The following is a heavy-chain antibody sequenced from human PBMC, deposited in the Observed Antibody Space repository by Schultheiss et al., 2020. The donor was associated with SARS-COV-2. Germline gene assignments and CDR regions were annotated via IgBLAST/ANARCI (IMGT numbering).Heavy chain of an antibody. D-gene: IGHD4-23*01. CDR2: ISGSRTYI. CDR3: ARAYGGNSEGGYYYYYMDV. Sequence: GGSLRLSCAASGFTFSTYAMSWVRQAPGKGLEWVSSISGSRTYIYYADSVKGRFTISRDNSKNTLYLQMNSLRAEDTAVYYCARAYGGNSEGGYYYYYMDVWGKGTTVTVSS. J-gene: IGHJ6*03. CDR1: GFTFSTYA. V-gene: IGHV3-21*01.